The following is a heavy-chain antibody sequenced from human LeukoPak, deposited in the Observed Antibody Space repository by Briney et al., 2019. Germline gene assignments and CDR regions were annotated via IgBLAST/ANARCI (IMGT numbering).Heavy chain of an antibody. CDR2: ISSSSSTI. Sequence: GGSLRLSCAASGFTFSSYSMNWVRQAPGKGLEWVSYISSSSSTIYYADSVKGRFTISRDNAKNSLYPQMNSLRAEDTAVYYCAELGITMIGGVWGKGTTVTISS. D-gene: IGHD3-10*02. CDR1: GFTFSSYS. J-gene: IGHJ6*04. CDR3: AELGITMIGGV. V-gene: IGHV3-48*04.